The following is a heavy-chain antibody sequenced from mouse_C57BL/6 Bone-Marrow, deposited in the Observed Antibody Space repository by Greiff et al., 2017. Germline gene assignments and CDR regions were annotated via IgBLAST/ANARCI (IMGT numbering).Heavy chain of an antibody. V-gene: IGHV1-82*01. CDR2: IYPGDGDT. Sequence: VQLQQSGPELVKPGASVKISCKASGYAFSSSWMNWVKQRPGKGLEWIGRIYPGDGDTNYNGKFKGKATLTADKSSSTAYMQLQSLTSEDSAVYYCARWGYYPDYWGQGTTLTVSS. CDR3: ARWGYYPDY. CDR1: GYAFSSSW. J-gene: IGHJ2*01.